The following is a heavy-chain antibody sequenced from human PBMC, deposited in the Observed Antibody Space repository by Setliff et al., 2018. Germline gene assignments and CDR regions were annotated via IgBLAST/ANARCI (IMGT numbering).Heavy chain of an antibody. Sequence: LRLSCAASGFTFSNSWMSWVRQAPGKGLEWVANIKQDGSEKYYVDSVKGRFTISRDNAKNSLYLQMNSLRAEDTAVYYCARDGGEYWGQGTLVTVS. CDR3: ARDGGEY. J-gene: IGHJ4*02. V-gene: IGHV3-7*01. CDR2: IKQDGSEK. CDR1: GFTFSNSW. D-gene: IGHD3-16*01.